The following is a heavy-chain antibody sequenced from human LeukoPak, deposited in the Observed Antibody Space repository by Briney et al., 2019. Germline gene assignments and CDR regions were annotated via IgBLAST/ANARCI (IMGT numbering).Heavy chain of an antibody. D-gene: IGHD5-18*01. J-gene: IGHJ4*02. CDR1: GFTFSSYG. CDR2: ISYDGSNK. V-gene: IGHV3-30*03. CDR3: ASPARWIQLWYSFDY. Sequence: PGGSLRLSCAASGFTFSSYGMHWVRQAPGKGLEWVAVISYDGSNKYYADSVKGRFTISRDNSKNTLHLQMNSLRAEDTAVYYCASPARWIQLWYSFDYWGQGTLVTVSS.